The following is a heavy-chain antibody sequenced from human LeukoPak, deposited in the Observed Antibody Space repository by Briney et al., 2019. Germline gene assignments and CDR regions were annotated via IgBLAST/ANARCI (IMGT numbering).Heavy chain of an antibody. D-gene: IGHD3-22*01. CDR2: IYYSGST. CDR1: GGSISSSSYY. V-gene: IGHV4-39*07. CDR3: ARDGAYYYDSSGYYGFDY. J-gene: IGHJ4*02. Sequence: PSETLSLTCTVSGGSISSSSYYWGWIRQPPGKGLEWIGSIYYSGSTYYNPSLKSRVTISVDTSKNQFSLKLSSVTAADTAVYYCARDGAYYYDSSGYYGFDYWGQGTLVTVSS.